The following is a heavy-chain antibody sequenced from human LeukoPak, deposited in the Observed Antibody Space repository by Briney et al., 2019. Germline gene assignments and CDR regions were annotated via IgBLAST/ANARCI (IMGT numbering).Heavy chain of an antibody. Sequence: PGGSLRLSCAASGFTFSSYSMSWVRQAPGKGLEWVSSISSRSGYIYYGDSVKGRFTISRDNAKNSLYLQMNTLRAEDTAVYYCASFDSSGWHYFDYWGRGTLVTVSA. J-gene: IGHJ4*02. CDR3: ASFDSSGWHYFDY. D-gene: IGHD6-19*01. CDR2: ISSRSGYI. V-gene: IGHV3-21*01. CDR1: GFTFSSYS.